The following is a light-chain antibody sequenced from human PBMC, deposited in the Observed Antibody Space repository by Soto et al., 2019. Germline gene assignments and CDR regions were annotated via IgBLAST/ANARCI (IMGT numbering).Light chain of an antibody. CDR3: KSTVGRNTYV. CDR2: EVV. Sequence: QSALTQPPAASGSPGQSVTISCTGTKSDIGVYDYVSWYQHHPGKAPRLIIYEVVQRPSGVPDRFSGSKSGNTASLTVSGLQDADEDDYCCKSTVGRNTYVFGRGTKLTVL. CDR1: KSDIGVYDY. J-gene: IGLJ1*01. V-gene: IGLV2-8*01.